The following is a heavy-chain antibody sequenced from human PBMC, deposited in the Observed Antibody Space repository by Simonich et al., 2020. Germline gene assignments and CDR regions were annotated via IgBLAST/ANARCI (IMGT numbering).Heavy chain of an antibody. Sequence: EVQLVESGGGLVQPGGSLRLSCAASGFTFSSLEMNWGRQAQGKGVEWVSNISSSGSTIYYADSVKGRFTISRDNAKNSLYLQMNSLRAEDTAVYYCARDGSSYFDYWGQGTLVTVSS. CDR2: ISSSGSTI. CDR3: ARDGSSYFDY. J-gene: IGHJ4*02. CDR1: GFTFSSLE. D-gene: IGHD2-15*01. V-gene: IGHV3-48*03.